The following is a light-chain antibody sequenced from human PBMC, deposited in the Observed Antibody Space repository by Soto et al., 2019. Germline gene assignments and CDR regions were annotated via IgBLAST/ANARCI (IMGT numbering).Light chain of an antibody. CDR1: QSVSSNY. CDR3: QQYSSSLFT. CDR2: GTS. J-gene: IGKJ3*01. V-gene: IGKV3-20*01. Sequence: EIVLTQSPGTLSLSPGERATLSCRASQSVSSNYLACYQQKPGQAPRVIIDGTSIRASGVPERFSGGGSGTDFTLTITRLEPEDFAVYYWQQYSSSLFTFGPGTKVEFK.